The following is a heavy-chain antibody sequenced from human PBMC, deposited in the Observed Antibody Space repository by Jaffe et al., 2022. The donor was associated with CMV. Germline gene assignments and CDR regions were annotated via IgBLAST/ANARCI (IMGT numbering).Heavy chain of an antibody. CDR2: IKQDGSEK. CDR1: GFTFSSYW. Sequence: EVQLVESGGGLVQPGGSLRLSCAASGFTFSSYWMSWVRQAPGKGLEWVANIKQDGSEKYYVDSVKGRFTISRDNAKNSLYLQMNSLRAEDTAVYYCAREGNVDVVAPGWFDPWGQGTLVTVSS. D-gene: IGHD2-2*01. CDR3: AREGNVDVVAPGWFDP. V-gene: IGHV3-7*01. J-gene: IGHJ5*02.